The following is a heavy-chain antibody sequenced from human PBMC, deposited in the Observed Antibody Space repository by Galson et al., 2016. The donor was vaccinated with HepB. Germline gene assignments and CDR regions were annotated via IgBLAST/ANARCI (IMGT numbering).Heavy chain of an antibody. D-gene: IGHD2/OR15-2a*01. Sequence: SLRLSCAASGFTLNKYGMHWVRQAPGKGLEWVAADSVHGGRKWYADSVKGRFTISRDNPNNMLFLQMSSLRADDTAVYCCAKRHEYCPPVGCSVDYWGQGTLVSVSS. CDR1: GFTLNKYG. CDR2: DSVHGGRK. J-gene: IGHJ4*02. V-gene: IGHV3-30*18. CDR3: AKRHEYCPPVGCSVDY.